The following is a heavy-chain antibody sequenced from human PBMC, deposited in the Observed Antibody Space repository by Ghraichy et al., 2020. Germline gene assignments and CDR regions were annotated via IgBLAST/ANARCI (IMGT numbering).Heavy chain of an antibody. CDR3: AREMSVNWNAAFDI. Sequence: GGSLRLSCAASGFTFRSYSMNWVRQAPGKGLEWVSSISSRSTSIYYADSVKGRFTISRDNSKNSLYLQMNRLRAEDTAVYYCAREMSVNWNAAFDIWGQGTMVTVSS. CDR1: GFTFRSYS. CDR2: ISSRSTSI. V-gene: IGHV3-21*01. J-gene: IGHJ3*02. D-gene: IGHD1-20*01.